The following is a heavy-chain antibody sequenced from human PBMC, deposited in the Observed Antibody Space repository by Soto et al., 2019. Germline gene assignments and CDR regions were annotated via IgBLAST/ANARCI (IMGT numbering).Heavy chain of an antibody. CDR3: ARSLGIFLIWYSSGWPLGY. Sequence: VKVSCKASGYTFTSYAMHWVRQAPGQRLEWMGWINAGNGNTKYSQKFQGRVTITRDTSASTAYMELSSLRSEDTAVYYCARSLGIFLIWYSSGWPLGYWGQGTLVTVS. J-gene: IGHJ4*02. D-gene: IGHD6-19*01. CDR2: INAGNGNT. V-gene: IGHV1-3*01. CDR1: GYTFTSYA.